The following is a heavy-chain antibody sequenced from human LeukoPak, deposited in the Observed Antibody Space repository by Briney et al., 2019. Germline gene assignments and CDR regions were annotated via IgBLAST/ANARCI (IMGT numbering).Heavy chain of an antibody. V-gene: IGHV4-59*01. CDR3: ARVPSYGALDY. Sequence: PSETLSLTCTVSGGSISSYYWSWVRQPPGKGLEWIGYIYYSGSTNCNPSLKSRVTISVDTSKNQFSLKLSPVTAADTAVYYCARVPSYGALDYWGQGTLVTVSS. CDR1: GGSISSYY. J-gene: IGHJ4*02. CDR2: IYYSGST. D-gene: IGHD4-17*01.